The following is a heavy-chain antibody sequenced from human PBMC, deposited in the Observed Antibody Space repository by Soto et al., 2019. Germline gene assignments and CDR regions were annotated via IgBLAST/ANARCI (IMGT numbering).Heavy chain of an antibody. CDR3: ARADVDIVASWAYYFDY. CDR2: IYYSGST. D-gene: IGHD5-12*01. J-gene: IGHJ4*02. Sequence: PSETLSLTCTVSGGSISSGDYYWSWIRQPPGKSLEWIGYIYYSGSTYYNPSLKSRVTISVDTSKNQFSLKLSSVTAADTAVYYCARADVDIVASWAYYFDYWGQGTLVTVSS. CDR1: GGSISSGDYY. V-gene: IGHV4-30-4*01.